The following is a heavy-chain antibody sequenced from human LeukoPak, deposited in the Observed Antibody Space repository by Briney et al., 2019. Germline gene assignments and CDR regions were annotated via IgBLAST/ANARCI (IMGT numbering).Heavy chain of an antibody. CDR2: ISGSGGST. J-gene: IGHJ4*02. CDR1: GFTFSSYS. V-gene: IGHV3-23*01. CDR3: AKDRVSGYYYSFDY. D-gene: IGHD3-22*01. Sequence: GGSLRLSCAASGFTFSSYSMNWVRQAPGKGLEWVSAISGSGGSTYYADSVKGRFTISRDNSKNTLYLQMNSLRAEDTAVYYCAKDRVSGYYYSFDYWGQGTLVTVSS.